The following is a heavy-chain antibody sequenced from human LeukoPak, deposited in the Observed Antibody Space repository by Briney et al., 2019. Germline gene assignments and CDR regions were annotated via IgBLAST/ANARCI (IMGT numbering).Heavy chain of an antibody. Sequence: GGSLRLSCAASKFTVSSNYMSWVRQAPRKGLGWVSVTDIGGSTYYADSAKGRFTISRDNSKNTLYLQMNSLRVEDTAVYYCARSLDYSSPMDVWGQGTTVTVSS. J-gene: IGHJ6*02. CDR3: ARSLDYSSPMDV. V-gene: IGHV3-53*01. D-gene: IGHD2-21*01. CDR1: KFTVSSNY. CDR2: TDIGGST.